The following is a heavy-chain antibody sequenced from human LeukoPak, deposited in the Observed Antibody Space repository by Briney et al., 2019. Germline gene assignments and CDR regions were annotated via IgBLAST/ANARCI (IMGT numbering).Heavy chain of an antibody. CDR2: ISPTGSTT. CDR1: GFSFSGHW. CDR3: ARGPNSNWSGLDF. Sequence: GGSLRLSCTASGFSFSGHWMHWARQLLGKGLVWVSRISPTGSTTSYADSVKGRFTVSRDNAKNTLYLQVNNLRAEDTSVYYCARGPNSNWSGLDFWGQGTLLSVSS. J-gene: IGHJ4*02. D-gene: IGHD6-6*01. V-gene: IGHV3-74*01.